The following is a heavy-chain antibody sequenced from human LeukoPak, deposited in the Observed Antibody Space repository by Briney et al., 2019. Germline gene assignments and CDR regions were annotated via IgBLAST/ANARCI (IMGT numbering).Heavy chain of an antibody. CDR1: GYTFTGYY. CDR2: INPNSGGT. V-gene: IGHV1-2*02. J-gene: IGHJ4*02. D-gene: IGHD2-2*01. CDR3: ARDRCSSTSCKGGFDY. Sequence: ASVKVSCKASGYTFTGYYMHWVRQAPGQGLEWMGWINPNSGGTNYAQKFQGRVTMTRDTSISTAYMELSRLRSDDTAVYYCARDRCSSTSCKGGFDYWGQGTLVTVSS.